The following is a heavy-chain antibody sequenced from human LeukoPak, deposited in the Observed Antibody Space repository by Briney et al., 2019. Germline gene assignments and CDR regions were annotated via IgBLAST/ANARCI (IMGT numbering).Heavy chain of an antibody. D-gene: IGHD3-10*02. Sequence: PGGSLSLSCATSGFNFHRYTIHWVRQAPGKGLEWVSLAGWAGGTTYYSDSVRGRFTISRDSGRNSVYLQMNSLTTDDTAFYFCAKELDTMFFDYWGQGALVTVSS. V-gene: IGHV3-43*01. J-gene: IGHJ4*02. CDR2: AGWAGGTT. CDR1: GFNFHRYT. CDR3: AKELDTMFFDY.